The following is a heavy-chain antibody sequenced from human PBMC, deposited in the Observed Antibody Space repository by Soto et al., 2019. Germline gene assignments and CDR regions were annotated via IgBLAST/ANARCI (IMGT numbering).Heavy chain of an antibody. V-gene: IGHV3-7*01. CDR3: ARRKTYCSSTSCYYYYGMDV. Sequence: EVQLVESGGGLVQPGGSLRLSCAASGFTFSSYWMSWVRQAPGKGLEWVANIKQDGSEKYYVDSVKGRFTISRDNAKNSLDLQMNSLRAEDTAVYYCARRKTYCSSTSCYYYYGMDVWGQGTTVTVSS. D-gene: IGHD2-2*01. J-gene: IGHJ6*02. CDR2: IKQDGSEK. CDR1: GFTFSSYW.